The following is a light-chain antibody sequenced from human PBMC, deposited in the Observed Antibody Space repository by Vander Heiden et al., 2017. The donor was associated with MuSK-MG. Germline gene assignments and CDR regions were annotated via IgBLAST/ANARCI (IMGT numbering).Light chain of an antibody. CDR2: WAS. J-gene: IGKJ1*01. Sequence: DIVMTQSPDSLAVSLGERATINCKSSQSVLYSSNNKNYLAWYQQKPGQPPKLPIYWASTREAGVPDRFSGSGSGTDFTLTISSRQAEDVAVYYCQQYDSTPHWTFGQGTKVEIK. CDR3: QQYDSTPHWT. V-gene: IGKV4-1*01. CDR1: QSVLYSSNNKNY.